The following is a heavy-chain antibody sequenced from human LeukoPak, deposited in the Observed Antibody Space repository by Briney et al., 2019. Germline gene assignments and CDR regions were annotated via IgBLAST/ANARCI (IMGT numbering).Heavy chain of an antibody. Sequence: QPGGSLRLSCAASGFTFSNYWMSWVRQAPGKGLEWVASIKQDGSEKYYVDSVKGRFTISRDNAKNSLYLQMNSLRAEDTAVYFCARVRYDSSGFWGQGTLVTVSS. J-gene: IGHJ4*02. CDR3: ARVRYDSSGF. CDR1: GFTFSNYW. V-gene: IGHV3-7*01. CDR2: IKQDGSEK. D-gene: IGHD3-22*01.